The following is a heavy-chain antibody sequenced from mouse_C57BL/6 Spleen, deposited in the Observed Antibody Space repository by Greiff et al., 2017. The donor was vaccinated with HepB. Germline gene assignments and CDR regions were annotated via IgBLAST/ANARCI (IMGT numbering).Heavy chain of an antibody. CDR1: GYTFTDYE. CDR3: TRSNFPYYCDY. J-gene: IGHJ2*01. V-gene: IGHV1-15*01. CDR2: IDPETGGT. Sequence: QVQLQQSGAELVRPGASVTLSCKASGYTFTDYEMHWVKQTPVHGLEWIGAIDPETGGTAYNQKFKGKAILTADKSSSTAYMEPRSLTSEDSAVYYCTRSNFPYYCDYWGQGTTLTVSS. D-gene: IGHD4-1*01.